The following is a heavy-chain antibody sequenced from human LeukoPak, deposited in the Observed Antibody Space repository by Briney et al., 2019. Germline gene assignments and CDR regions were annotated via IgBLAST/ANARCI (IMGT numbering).Heavy chain of an antibody. V-gene: IGHV3-15*01. D-gene: IGHD4-17*01. Sequence: NAGGSLRLSCAASGFTFSNAWMSWVRQAPGKGLEWVGRIKSKTDGGTTDYAAPVKGRFTISRDDSNNTLYLQMNSLKTEDTAVYYCTTDYGDYSGFDYWGQGTLVTVSS. J-gene: IGHJ4*02. CDR2: IKSKTDGGTT. CDR3: TTDYGDYSGFDY. CDR1: GFTFSNAW.